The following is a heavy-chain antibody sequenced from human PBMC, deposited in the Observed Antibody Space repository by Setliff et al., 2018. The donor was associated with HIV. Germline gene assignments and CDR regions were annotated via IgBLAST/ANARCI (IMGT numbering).Heavy chain of an antibody. J-gene: IGHJ4*02. CDR1: GGSISGYF. CDR2: TFTSGIT. CDR3: AREPKGGDDRALYY. D-gene: IGHD3-16*01. Sequence: SETLSLTCTVSGGSISGYFRSWIRQPAGKGLEWIGRTFTSGITNYSPSLKSRVTMSVDTSKNQFSLNLTSVTAADTAVYYCAREPKGGDDRALYYWGQGTLVTVSS. V-gene: IGHV4-4*07.